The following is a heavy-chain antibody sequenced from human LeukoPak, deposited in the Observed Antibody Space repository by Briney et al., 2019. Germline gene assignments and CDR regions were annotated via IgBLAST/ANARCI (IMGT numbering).Heavy chain of an antibody. CDR2: IYYSGST. D-gene: IGHD5-18*01. CDR3: ARAGYSYGPTIDY. Sequence: SETLSLTCTVSGGSISSSSYYWGWIRQPPGKGLEWIGSIYYSGSTYYNPSLKSRVTISVDTSKNQFSLKLSSVTAADTAVYYCARAGYSYGPTIDYWGQGTRVTVSS. J-gene: IGHJ4*02. CDR1: GGSISSSSYY. V-gene: IGHV4-39*07.